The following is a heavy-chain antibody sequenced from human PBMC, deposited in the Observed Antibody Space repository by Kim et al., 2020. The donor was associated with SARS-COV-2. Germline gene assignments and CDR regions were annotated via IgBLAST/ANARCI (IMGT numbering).Heavy chain of an antibody. V-gene: IGHV3-30*18. Sequence: GGSLRLSCAASGFTFSSYGMHWVRQAPGKGLEWVAVISYDGSNKYYADSVKGRFTISRDNSKNTLYLQMNSLRAEDTAVYYCAKDRGYQLLYYYYYYGM. CDR1: GFTFSSYG. CDR3: AKDRGYQLLYYYYYYGM. J-gene: IGHJ6*01. D-gene: IGHD2-2*01. CDR2: ISYDGSNK.